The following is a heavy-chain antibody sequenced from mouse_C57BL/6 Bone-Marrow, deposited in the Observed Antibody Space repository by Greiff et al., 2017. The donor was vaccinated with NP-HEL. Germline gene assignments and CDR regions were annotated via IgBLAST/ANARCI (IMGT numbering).Heavy chain of an antibody. J-gene: IGHJ4*01. Sequence: EVKLMESGGGLVQPGGSLSLSCAASGFTFTDYYMSWVRQPPGKALEWLGFIRNKANGYTTEYSASVKGRFTISRDNSQSILYLQMNALRADDSAPSYCARSIYYDYADDPFYAMDYWGQGTSVTVSS. CDR2: IRNKANGYTT. D-gene: IGHD2-4*01. V-gene: IGHV7-3*01. CDR1: GFTFTDYY. CDR3: ARSIYYDYADDPFYAMDY.